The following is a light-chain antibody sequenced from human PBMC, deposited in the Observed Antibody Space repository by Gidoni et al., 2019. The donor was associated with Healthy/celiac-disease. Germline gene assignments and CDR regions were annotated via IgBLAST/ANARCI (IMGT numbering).Light chain of an antibody. CDR1: SSDVGGYNY. CDR2: DVS. Sequence: SARTKPASESGSTRQSSTISCTGTSSDVGGYNYVSWYKQHPGKAPKLMIYDVSNRPSGVSNRFSGSKSGNTASLTISGLQAEDEADYYCSSYSSSSTLYVFGTGTKVTVL. J-gene: IGLJ1*01. CDR3: SSYSSSSTLYV. V-gene: IGLV2-14*01.